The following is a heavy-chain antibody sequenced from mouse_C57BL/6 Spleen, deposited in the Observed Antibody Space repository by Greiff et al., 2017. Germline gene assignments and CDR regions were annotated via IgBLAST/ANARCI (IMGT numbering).Heavy chain of an antibody. CDR1: GFTFSDYY. V-gene: IGHV5-12*01. CDR2: ISNGGGST. J-gene: IGHJ1*03. Sequence: VESGGGLVQPGGSLKLSCAASGFTFSDYYMYWVRQTPEKRLEWVAYISNGGGSTYYPDTVKGRFTISRDNAKNTLYLQMSRLKSEDTAMYYCARQGDYEGYFDVWGTGTTVTVSS. CDR3: ARQGDYEGYFDV. D-gene: IGHD2-4*01.